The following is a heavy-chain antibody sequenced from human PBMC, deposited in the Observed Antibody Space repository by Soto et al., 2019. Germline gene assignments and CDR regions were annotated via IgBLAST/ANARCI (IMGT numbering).Heavy chain of an antibody. CDR1: GFTVSSNY. D-gene: IGHD6-19*01. Sequence: PGGSLRLSCVTSGFTVSSNYMSWVRQAPGKGLEWVSVIYSDDTTHYADSVKGRFAISRDNSKTTVYLQMNSLRAEDTAVYYCARGPLSGYSSGWAPFDPSGQTTLVTVSS. CDR2: IYSDDTT. V-gene: IGHV3-66*01. CDR3: ARGPLSGYSSGWAPFDP. J-gene: IGHJ5*02.